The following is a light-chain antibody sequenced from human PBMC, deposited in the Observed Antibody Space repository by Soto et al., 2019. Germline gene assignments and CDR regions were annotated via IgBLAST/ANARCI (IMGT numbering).Light chain of an antibody. Sequence: QSVLTQPASVSGSPGQSITISCTGTSSDVGGYNYVSWYQHHPGKAPKVMIYEVSNRPSGVSNRFSGSKSGNTASLTISGLQAEDEADYYCSSYAGFYTLVFGGGTKLTVL. J-gene: IGLJ3*02. CDR2: EVS. V-gene: IGLV2-14*01. CDR3: SSYAGFYTLV. CDR1: SSDVGGYNY.